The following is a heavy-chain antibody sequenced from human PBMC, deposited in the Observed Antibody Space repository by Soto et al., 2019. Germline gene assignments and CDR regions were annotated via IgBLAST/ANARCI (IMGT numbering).Heavy chain of an antibody. CDR2: MNPKSGGA. J-gene: IGHJ3*02. D-gene: IGHD2-15*01. CDR1: GYTFTDYY. CDR3: TRENIENSDRLYDAFDS. V-gene: IGHV1-2*02. Sequence: ASVKFCCKTSGYTFTDYYTHWVRQAPGQGLEWMGWMNPKSGGAYFAQKFQGRVTLTRETSIGTAYIEVNSLTSDETAVYFCTRENIENSDRLYDAFDSCGKGTKVTVS.